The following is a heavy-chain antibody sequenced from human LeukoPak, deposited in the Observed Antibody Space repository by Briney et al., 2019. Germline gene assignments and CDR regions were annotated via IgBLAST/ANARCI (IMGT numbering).Heavy chain of an antibody. D-gene: IGHD4-23*01. CDR3: ARLGRKTTVVPPDFDC. CDR2: IHYSGIS. J-gene: IGHJ4*02. Sequence: SETLSLTCRASGGSIRSDYWSWVRQPPGKGLEWIGYIHYSGISNYNASLKSRVTISVDMSKNQFSLKLTSVTAADTAVYYCARLGRKTTVVPPDFDCWGQGTLVIVSS. CDR1: GGSIRSDY. V-gene: IGHV4-59*01.